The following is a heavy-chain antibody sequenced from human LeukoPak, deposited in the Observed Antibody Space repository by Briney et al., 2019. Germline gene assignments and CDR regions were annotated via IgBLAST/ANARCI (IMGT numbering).Heavy chain of an antibody. D-gene: IGHD3-10*02. Sequence: QPGGSLDLSCAASGFPFRSYEMNWVRQAPGKGLEWVSYISSNCRTIYYADPVKGRFNIYRDKAKNSLYLQMNSLRAEDTAVYYAELGITMIGGVWGKGTTVTISS. V-gene: IGHV3-48*03. CDR1: GFPFRSYE. CDR2: ISSNCRTI. CDR3: ELGITMIGGV. J-gene: IGHJ6*04.